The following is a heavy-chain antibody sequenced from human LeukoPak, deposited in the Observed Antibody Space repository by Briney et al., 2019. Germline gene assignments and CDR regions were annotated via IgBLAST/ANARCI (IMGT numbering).Heavy chain of an antibody. CDR3: ARTSETGATYFDY. J-gene: IGHJ4*02. Sequence: PSETLSLTCSISGGSLSIYYWSWIRQPAGKGLEWIGRIYPNGATHYNPSLKSRVTISSDSSKSQYSLNLHSVTAADTAVYFCARTSETGATYFDYWGQGTLVTVSS. CDR1: GGSLSIYY. V-gene: IGHV4-4*07. D-gene: IGHD1-26*01. CDR2: IYPNGAT.